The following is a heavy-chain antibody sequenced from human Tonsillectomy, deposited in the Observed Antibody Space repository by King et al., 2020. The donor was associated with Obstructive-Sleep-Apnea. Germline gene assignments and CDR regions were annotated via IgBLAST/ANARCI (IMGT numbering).Heavy chain of an antibody. CDR2: ITWDGGST. CDR3: AIDVGGFGELLFDN. Sequence: VQLVESGTVVVQPGGSLRLSCAASGFTFDDYTMHWVRQAPGKGLEWVSLITWDGGSTYYADSVKGRFTISRDNSKNSLYLQMNSLRTEDTALYYCAIDVGGFGELLFDNWGQGTLVTVSS. V-gene: IGHV3-43*01. D-gene: IGHD3-10*01. CDR1: GFTFDDYT. J-gene: IGHJ4*02.